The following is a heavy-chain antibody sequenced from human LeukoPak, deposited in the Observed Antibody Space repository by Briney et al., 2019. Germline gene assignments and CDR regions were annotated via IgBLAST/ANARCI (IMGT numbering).Heavy chain of an antibody. Sequence: GGSLRLSCAASGFTFSNYAMSWVRQAPGKGLEWVSAISGSGGSTYYADSVKGRFTISRDISKNTLYLQMNSLRAEDTAVYYCASPLVAPYYYYGMDVWGQGTTVTVSS. CDR2: ISGSGGST. V-gene: IGHV3-23*01. D-gene: IGHD5-12*01. J-gene: IGHJ6*02. CDR1: GFTFSNYA. CDR3: ASPLVAPYYYYGMDV.